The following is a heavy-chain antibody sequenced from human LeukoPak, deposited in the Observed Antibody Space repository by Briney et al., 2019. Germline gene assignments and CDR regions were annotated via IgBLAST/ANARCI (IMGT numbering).Heavy chain of an antibody. Sequence: PGGSLRLSCAASGFTFSNYWMHWVRQVPGKGLVWISPINSDGSGTKYADSVKGRFTISRDNAKNSLYLQMSNLRAEDTAVYFCARGGSLDVWGQGATVTVSS. CDR2: INSDGSGT. V-gene: IGHV3-74*03. D-gene: IGHD2-15*01. CDR1: GFTFSNYW. CDR3: ARGGSLDV. J-gene: IGHJ6*02.